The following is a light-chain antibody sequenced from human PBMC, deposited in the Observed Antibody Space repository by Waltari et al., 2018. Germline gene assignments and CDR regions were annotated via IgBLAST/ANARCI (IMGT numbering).Light chain of an antibody. Sequence: EIVLTQSPGTLSLSPGDRATLSCRTSQSLLSGYLAWFQHKRGQAPRLLIYGASTRATGVPDRFSGSGSGTEFTLTISRLEPEDFAVYFCQQYHISPRTFGQGTKLEIK. CDR3: QQYHISPRT. J-gene: IGKJ2*01. V-gene: IGKV3-20*01. CDR2: GAS. CDR1: QSLLSGY.